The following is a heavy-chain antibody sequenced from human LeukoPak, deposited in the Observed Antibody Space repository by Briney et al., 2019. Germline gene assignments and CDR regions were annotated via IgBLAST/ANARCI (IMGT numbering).Heavy chain of an antibody. CDR1: GYTFTSYG. Sequence: VASVKVSCKASGYTFTSYGISWVRQAPGQGLEWMGWISAYNGNTNYAQKLQGRVTMTTDTSTSTAYMELRSLRSDDTAVYYCARESCSNTSCKLRVWYFDYWGQGTLVTVSS. D-gene: IGHD2-2*01. CDR2: ISAYNGNT. J-gene: IGHJ4*02. V-gene: IGHV1-18*01. CDR3: ARESCSNTSCKLRVWYFDY.